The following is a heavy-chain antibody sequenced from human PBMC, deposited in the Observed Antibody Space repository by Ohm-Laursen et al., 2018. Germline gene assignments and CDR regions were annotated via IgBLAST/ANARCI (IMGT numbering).Heavy chain of an antibody. J-gene: IGHJ4*02. CDR3: ARDRSYYYDSSGYDY. CDR1: GFTFSSYA. D-gene: IGHD3-22*01. Sequence: SLRLSCAASGFTFSSYAMSWVRQAPGKGLEWVSAISSSSSFIYYADSLKGRFTISRDNAKNSLYLQMNSLRAEDTAVYYCARDRSYYYDSSGYDYWGQGTLVTVSS. V-gene: IGHV3-21*01. CDR2: ISSSSSFI.